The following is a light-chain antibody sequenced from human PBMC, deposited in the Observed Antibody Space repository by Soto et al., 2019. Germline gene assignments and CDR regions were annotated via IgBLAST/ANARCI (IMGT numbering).Light chain of an antibody. J-gene: IGKJ1*01. CDR2: QTS. CDR1: QSINDW. V-gene: IGKV1-5*03. Sequence: DIPMTQSPSILSASVGDRVTITCRASQSINDWLAWYQQKPGRAPNLLIYQTSNLERGVPSRFSGSGSGTEFSLTISSLQPDDLATYYCQQSNTYSTFGQGTTVEIK. CDR3: QQSNTYST.